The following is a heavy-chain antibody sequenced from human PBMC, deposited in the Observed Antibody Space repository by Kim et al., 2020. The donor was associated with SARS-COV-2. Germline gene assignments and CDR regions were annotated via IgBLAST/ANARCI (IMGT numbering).Heavy chain of an antibody. V-gene: IGHV3-30*04. Sequence: GGSLRLSCAASGFTFSSYAMHWVRQAPGKGLEWVAVRSYDGSNKYYVDSVKGRFTISRDNSKNTLYLQMNSLRAEDTAVYYCARGLLMGYYGMDVWGQGTPVTVSS. CDR1: GFTFSSYA. J-gene: IGHJ6*02. CDR2: RSYDGSNK. D-gene: IGHD2-15*01. CDR3: ARGLLMGYYGMDV.